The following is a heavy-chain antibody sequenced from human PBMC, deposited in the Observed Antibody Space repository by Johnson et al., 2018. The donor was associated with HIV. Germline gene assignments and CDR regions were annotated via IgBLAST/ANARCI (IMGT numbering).Heavy chain of an antibody. Sequence: QVQLVESGGGVVQPGRSLRLSCAESGFTFSSYGMHWVRQAPGKGLEWVAVIWYDGRNQYYADSVKGRFTISRDNSKNTLYLQMNSLRAEDTAVYYCAKDMGAYQLLYAFDIWGQGTMVTVSS. J-gene: IGHJ3*02. CDR3: AKDMGAYQLLYAFDI. CDR1: GFTFSSYG. V-gene: IGHV3-33*06. D-gene: IGHD2-2*02. CDR2: IWYDGRNQ.